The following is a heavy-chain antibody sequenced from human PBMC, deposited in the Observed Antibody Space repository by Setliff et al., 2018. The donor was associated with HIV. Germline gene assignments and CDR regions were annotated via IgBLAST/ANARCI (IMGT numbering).Heavy chain of an antibody. Sequence: GASVKVSCKASGYPFLLYGITWVRQAPGQGLEWMGWVSPYNENTNYAQKVQDRVVMTIDTSTNTAYMELRSLRFDDTAVYYCARDPTAPSITIFGVVGATYWFDPWGPGTLVTVSS. CDR2: VSPYNENT. D-gene: IGHD3-3*01. J-gene: IGHJ5*02. V-gene: IGHV1-18*01. CDR1: GYPFLLYG. CDR3: ARDPTAPSITIFGVVGATYWFDP.